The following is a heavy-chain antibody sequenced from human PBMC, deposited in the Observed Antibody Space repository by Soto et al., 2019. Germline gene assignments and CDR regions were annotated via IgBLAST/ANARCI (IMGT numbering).Heavy chain of an antibody. CDR2: ISSSSSYI. J-gene: IGHJ4*02. D-gene: IGHD4-17*01. CDR1: GFTFSSYS. CDR3: ARVGPSYGDYDY. V-gene: IGHV3-21*01. Sequence: GGSLRLSCAASGFTFSSYSMNWVRQAPGKGLEWVSSISSSSSYIYYADSVKGRFTISRDNAKNSLYLQMNSLRAEDTAVYYCARVGPSYGDYDYWGQGTLVTVSS.